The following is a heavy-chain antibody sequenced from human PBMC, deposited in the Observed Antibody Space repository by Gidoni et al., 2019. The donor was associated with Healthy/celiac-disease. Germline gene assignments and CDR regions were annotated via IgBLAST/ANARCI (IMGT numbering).Heavy chain of an antibody. CDR3: ARPRRRDGYNYGY. D-gene: IGHD5-12*01. Sequence: QVPLGESGGGVVQPGRARRLTCAASAFTCSSYAMHWVRQSPVKGLAWVAVISYDGSNKYYAASVKGRFTISRDTYKNTLYLQMNRLRAEDTAVYYCARPRRRDGYNYGYWGQGTLVTVSS. J-gene: IGHJ4*02. V-gene: IGHV3-30*04. CDR2: ISYDGSNK. CDR1: AFTCSSYA.